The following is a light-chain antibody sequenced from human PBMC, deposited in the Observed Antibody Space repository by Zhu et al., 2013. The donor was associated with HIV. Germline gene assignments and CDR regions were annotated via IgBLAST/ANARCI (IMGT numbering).Light chain of an antibody. CDR2: SDS. Sequence: QSVLTQPPSASGTPGQRVTISCSGSSSNIGSNTVNWYQHVPGTAPKLLIYSDSLRPSGVPDRFSGSRSGASASLAISGLQSGDEADYYCAAWDDSLNGFYVFGTGTKVTVL. V-gene: IGLV1-44*01. CDR3: AAWDDSLNGFYV. CDR1: SSNIGSNT. J-gene: IGLJ1*01.